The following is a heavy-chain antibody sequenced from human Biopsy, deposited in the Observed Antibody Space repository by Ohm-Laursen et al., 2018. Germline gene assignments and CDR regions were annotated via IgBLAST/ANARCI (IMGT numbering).Heavy chain of an antibody. CDR1: GDSISSYY. V-gene: IGHV4-59*01. D-gene: IGHD3-22*01. Sequence: ETLSLTCTVSGDSISSYYWSWIRQPPGKGLEWIGYVYYTGSTDYDPSLQSRVTISVDTSKNHFSLRLRSVTPADTAIYYCARDRGYYSDRTVPGYFDLWGRGTLVTVSS. CDR2: VYYTGST. CDR3: ARDRGYYSDRTVPGYFDL. J-gene: IGHJ2*01.